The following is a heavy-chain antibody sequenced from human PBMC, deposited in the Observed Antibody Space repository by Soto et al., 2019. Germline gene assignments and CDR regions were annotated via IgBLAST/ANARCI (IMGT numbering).Heavy chain of an antibody. D-gene: IGHD6-19*01. CDR3: AKGGRQWLVTSGFNY. CDR1: GFTFSDYA. CDR2: VSHDGRNT. J-gene: IGHJ4*02. V-gene: IGHV3-30*18. Sequence: VQLVESGGGVVQPGRSLRLSCAASGFTFSDYAMHWVRQAPGKGLEWVAVVSHDGRNTHYADSVKGRFTISRDSSKNPVSLEMTSVRAEDTAVCYCAKGGRQWLVTSGFNYWGQGALVTVSS.